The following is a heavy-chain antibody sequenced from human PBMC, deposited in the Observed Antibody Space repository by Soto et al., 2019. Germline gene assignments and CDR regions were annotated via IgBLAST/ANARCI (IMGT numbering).Heavy chain of an antibody. J-gene: IGHJ4*02. Sequence: SETLSLTCTVSGGSISSSYWSWIRQPAGKGLEWIGRIYASGSTNYNPSLKSRVTMSVDTSKNQFSLKIRSVTAAETAVYYCARACSSTSCYDVFHYWGQGTLVTVS. CDR1: GGSISSSY. V-gene: IGHV4-4*07. CDR3: ARACSSTSCYDVFHY. D-gene: IGHD2-2*01. CDR2: IYASGST.